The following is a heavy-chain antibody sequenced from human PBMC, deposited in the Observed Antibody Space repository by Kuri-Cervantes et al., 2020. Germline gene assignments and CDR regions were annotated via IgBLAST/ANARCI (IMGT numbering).Heavy chain of an antibody. CDR1: GFTFSSYA. J-gene: IGHJ5*02. Sequence: GESLKISCTASGFTFSSYAMSWVRQAPGKGLEWVSAISGSGGSTYYADSVKGRFTISRDNSKNTLYLQMNSLRGEDTAMYYCAKMAAPGVGGLGSWGQGTLVTVSS. CDR2: ISGSGGST. CDR3: AKMAAPGVGGLGS. V-gene: IGHV3-23*01. D-gene: IGHD1-26*01.